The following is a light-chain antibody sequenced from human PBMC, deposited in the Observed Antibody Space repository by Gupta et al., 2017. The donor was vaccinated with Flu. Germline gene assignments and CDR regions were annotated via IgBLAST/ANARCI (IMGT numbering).Light chain of an antibody. V-gene: IGLV2-14*01. CDR3: SSYRSSSTSFF. CDR1: TSDVGANNY. CDR2: GVN. Sequence: QSALTQPASVSGSPGQSIAISCTGTTSDVGANNYVSWYQQHPGKAPKVMIYGVNNRPSGVSDRFSGPKSGNTASLTISGLQAEDEADYYCSSYRSSSTSFFFGTGTKVTVL. J-gene: IGLJ1*01.